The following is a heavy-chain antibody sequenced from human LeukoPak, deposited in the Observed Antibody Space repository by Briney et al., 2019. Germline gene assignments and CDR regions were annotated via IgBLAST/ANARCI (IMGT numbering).Heavy chain of an antibody. D-gene: IGHD6-13*01. J-gene: IGHJ4*02. V-gene: IGHV3-23*01. CDR2: ITGSGGST. CDR1: GFTFSSCA. CDR3: AKGPHSSSWFYLDY. Sequence: SGGSLRLSCVASGFTFSSCAMNWVRQAPGKGLEWVSTITGSGGSTYYADSVKGRFTISRDNSKNTLYLQMNSLRAEDTAIYYCAKGPHSSSWFYLDYWGQGTLVAVSS.